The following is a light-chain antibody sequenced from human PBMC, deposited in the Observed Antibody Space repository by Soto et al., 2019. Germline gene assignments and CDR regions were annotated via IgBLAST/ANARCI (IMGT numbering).Light chain of an antibody. CDR3: SSYTSSSTPVR. CDR1: SSDVGGYNY. Sequence: QSALTQPASVSGSPGQSITISCSGASSDVGGYNYVSWYQQHAGKAPKLIIYAVTNRPSGISNRFSGSKSGNTAALTISGLQAEDEADYYCSSYTSSSTPVRFGGGTKLTV. V-gene: IGLV2-14*03. CDR2: AVT. J-gene: IGLJ2*01.